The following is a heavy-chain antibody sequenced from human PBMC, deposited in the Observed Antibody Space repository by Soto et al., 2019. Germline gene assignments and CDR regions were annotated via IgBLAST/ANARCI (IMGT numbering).Heavy chain of an antibody. CDR3: ARRLGYCSGGSCPNYGMDV. CDR1: GGSISSGGYY. V-gene: IGHV4-31*03. J-gene: IGHJ6*02. D-gene: IGHD2-15*01. Sequence: SETLSLTCTVSGGSISSGGYYWSWIRQHPGKGLEWIGYIYYSGSTYYNPSLKSRVTISVDTSKNQFSLKLSSVTAADTAVYYCARRLGYCSGGSCPNYGMDVWGQGTTVTVSS. CDR2: IYYSGST.